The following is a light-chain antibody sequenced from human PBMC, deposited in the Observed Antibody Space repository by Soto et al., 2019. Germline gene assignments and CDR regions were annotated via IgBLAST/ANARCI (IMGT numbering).Light chain of an antibody. CDR2: SAS. Sequence: AIQMTQSPSSLSASAGDRVTITCRASQDIGTYLVWYQQKPGKAPNLLIYSASTLHSGGPSRFSGSGAGTVFTLTIRSLQSEDSATYYCQQYFKLRTFGQGTKVEVK. V-gene: IGKV1-8*01. J-gene: IGKJ1*01. CDR1: QDIGTY. CDR3: QQYFKLRT.